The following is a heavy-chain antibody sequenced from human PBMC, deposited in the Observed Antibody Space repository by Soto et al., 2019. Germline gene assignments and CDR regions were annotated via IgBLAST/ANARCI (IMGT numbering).Heavy chain of an antibody. J-gene: IGHJ4*02. CDR3: ATYSGYDRAIDY. CDR1: GYTFTSYY. CDR2: INHSGGST. D-gene: IGHD5-12*01. V-gene: IGHV1-46*01. Sequence: ASVKVSCKASGYTFTSYYMHWVRQAPGQGLEWMGIINHSGGSTSYAQKFQGRVTMTRDTSTSTVYMELSSLRSEDTAVYYCATYSGYDRAIDYWGQGTLVTVSS.